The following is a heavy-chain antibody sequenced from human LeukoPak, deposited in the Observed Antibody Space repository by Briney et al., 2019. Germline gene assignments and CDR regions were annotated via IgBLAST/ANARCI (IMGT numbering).Heavy chain of an antibody. V-gene: IGHV3-74*01. Sequence: GGSLRLSCAASGFTFSNYWVHWVRRAPGKGLMWVSRIDDDGSSTNYADSVKGRFTISRDNAKNTLYLQMNSLRAEDTAVYYCVRGRSGYFFDYWGQGTLVTVSS. D-gene: IGHD3-3*01. CDR1: GFTFSNYW. J-gene: IGHJ4*02. CDR3: VRGRSGYFFDY. CDR2: IDDDGSST.